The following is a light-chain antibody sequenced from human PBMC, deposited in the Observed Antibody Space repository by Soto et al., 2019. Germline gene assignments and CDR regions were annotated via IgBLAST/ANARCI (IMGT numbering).Light chain of an antibody. V-gene: IGKV1-39*01. Sequence: DIQMTQSPSSLSASVGDRVTINCRASQGISNYSAWYQHKPGKAPKLLIYAASSLQSGVPSRFSGSGSGTDFTLTISSLQPEDFATYYCQQSYSTPRTFGQGTKVDIK. CDR2: AAS. CDR1: QGISNY. CDR3: QQSYSTPRT. J-gene: IGKJ1*01.